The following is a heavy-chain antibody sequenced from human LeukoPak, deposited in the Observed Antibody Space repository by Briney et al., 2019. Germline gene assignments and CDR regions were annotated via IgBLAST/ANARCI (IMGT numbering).Heavy chain of an antibody. CDR1: GFTFNAHW. D-gene: IGHD1-20*01. J-gene: IGHJ4*02. Sequence: PGGSLRLSCAASGFTFNAHWMHWVRQTPEKGVVWLSRINTDGSTTNYADAVKGRFTISRDNAKDTLYLQMNSLRVEDTAVYYCARDLNWNQADYWGQGSLVAVSS. V-gene: IGHV3-74*01. CDR2: INTDGSTT. CDR3: ARDLNWNQADY.